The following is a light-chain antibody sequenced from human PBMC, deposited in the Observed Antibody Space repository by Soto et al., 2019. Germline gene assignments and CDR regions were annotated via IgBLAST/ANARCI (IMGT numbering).Light chain of an antibody. CDR1: QSVSSNF. CDR3: QHYGSSPPWT. CDR2: AAS. Sequence: EIVLTQSPGTLSLSPGERATLSCRASQSVSSNFLAWYQQKPGQAPRLLLYAASSRATGIPDRFSGSGSGSDFTLTISRLEPEDFAVYYCQHYGSSPPWTFGQGTKVEIQ. V-gene: IGKV3-20*01. J-gene: IGKJ1*01.